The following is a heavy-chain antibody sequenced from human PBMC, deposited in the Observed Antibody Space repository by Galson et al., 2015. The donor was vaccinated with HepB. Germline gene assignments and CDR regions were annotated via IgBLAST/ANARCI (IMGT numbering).Heavy chain of an antibody. CDR1: GFTFDDYA. V-gene: IGHV3-9*01. J-gene: IGHJ4*02. Sequence: SLRLFCAASGFTFDDYAMHWVRQAPGKGLEWVSGISWNSGRIGYGDSVKGRFTISRDNAKNSLYLQTNSLRAEDTALYYCGKDIRSSSYGGNSGDYWGQGTLVTVSS. CDR2: ISWNSGRI. CDR3: GKDIRSSSYGGNSGDY. D-gene: IGHD4-23*01.